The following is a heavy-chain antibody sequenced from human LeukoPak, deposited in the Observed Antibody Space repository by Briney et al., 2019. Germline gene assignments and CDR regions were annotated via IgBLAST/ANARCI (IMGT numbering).Heavy chain of an antibody. Sequence: GQSLQIYCDGPGDSFPRYRIGWARPTTGQGLGCMGIIYPGDSDTRYNPSFQGQVTISADKSINTAYLQWSSLKASDTAIDYCAKSAGFDPPRRFLEWLLSSSFDSWGQGTLVTVSS. J-gene: IGHJ4*02. D-gene: IGHD3-3*01. CDR1: GDSFPRYR. CDR2: IYPGDSDT. CDR3: AKSAGFDPPRRFLEWLLSSSFDS. V-gene: IGHV5-51*01.